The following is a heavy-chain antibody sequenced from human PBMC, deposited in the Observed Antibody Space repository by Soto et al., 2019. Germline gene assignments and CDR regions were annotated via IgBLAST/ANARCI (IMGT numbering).Heavy chain of an antibody. CDR2: IKSKTDGGTT. J-gene: IGHJ5*02. CDR1: GFTFSNAW. CDR3: TTELITLSISRTLRFGECDP. D-gene: IGHD3-10*01. V-gene: IGHV3-15*07. Sequence: EVQLVESGGGLVQPGGSLRLSCAASGFTFSNAWMNWVRQAPGKGLEWVGRIKSKTDGGTTDYAAPVKGRFTISRDESKNTLYLQRNSLKTEDTTMYYCTTELITLSISRTLRFGECDPWGQGTLVTVSS.